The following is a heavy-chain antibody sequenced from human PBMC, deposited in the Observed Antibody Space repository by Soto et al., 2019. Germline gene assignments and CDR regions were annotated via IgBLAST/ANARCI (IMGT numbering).Heavy chain of an antibody. V-gene: IGHV4-30-4*01. CDR3: ARRGYCTNGVCYYGMDV. D-gene: IGHD2-8*01. Sequence: PSETLSLTCTVSGGSISSGDYYWSWIRQPPGKGLEWIGYIYYSGSTYYNPSLKSRVTISVDTSKNQFSLKLSSVTAADTAVYYCARRGYCTNGVCYYGMDVWGQGTTVTVSS. CDR1: GGSISSGDYY. CDR2: IYYSGST. J-gene: IGHJ6*02.